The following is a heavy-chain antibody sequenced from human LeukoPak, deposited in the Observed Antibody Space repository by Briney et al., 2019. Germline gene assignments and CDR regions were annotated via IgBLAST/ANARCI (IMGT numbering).Heavy chain of an antibody. CDR3: GTSRGYSYGPANKYYYYYYGMDV. D-gene: IGHD5-18*01. CDR1: GYTLTELS. J-gene: IGHJ6*04. CDR2: FDPEDGET. V-gene: IGHV1-24*01. Sequence: ASVKVCCTVSGYTLTELSMHWVRQAPGKGLEWMRCFDPEDGETFNAQKLQGRVTMTEDTSTDTAYMELSSLRSEATAVYYCGTSRGYSYGPANKYYYYYYGMDVWGKGTTVTVSS.